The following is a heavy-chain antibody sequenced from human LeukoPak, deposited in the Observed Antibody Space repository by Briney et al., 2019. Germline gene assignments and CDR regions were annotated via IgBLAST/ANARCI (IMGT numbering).Heavy chain of an antibody. Sequence: GGSLRLSCAASGFTFSTYWMNWVRQAPGKGLEWVANIKQDGSEKYYVDSVKGRFTISRDNARNSLYLQMNSLRADDTAVYYCARGSGLLRNCAWYGYYFDYWGQGTLVTVSS. J-gene: IGHJ4*02. V-gene: IGHV3-7*01. CDR2: IKQDGSEK. CDR3: ARGSGLLRNCAWYGYYFDY. CDR1: GFTFSTYW. D-gene: IGHD6-19*01.